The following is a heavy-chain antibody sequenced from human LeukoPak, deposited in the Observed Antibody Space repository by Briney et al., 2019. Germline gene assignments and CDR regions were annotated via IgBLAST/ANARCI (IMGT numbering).Heavy chain of an antibody. CDR1: GGSISSYY. V-gene: IGHV4-59*01. Sequence: TSETLSLTCTVSGGSISSYYWTWIRQPPGKGLEWIGYIYYSGSTNYNPSLKSRVTISVDTSKNQFSLKLSSVTAADTAVYYCARDLSVTTRDDAFDIWGQGTMVTVPS. CDR3: ARDLSVTTRDDAFDI. J-gene: IGHJ3*02. D-gene: IGHD5-18*01. CDR2: IYYSGST.